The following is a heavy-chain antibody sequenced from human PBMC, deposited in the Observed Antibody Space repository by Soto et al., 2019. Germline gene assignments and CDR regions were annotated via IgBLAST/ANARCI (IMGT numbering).Heavy chain of an antibody. CDR2: IKSKTDGGTT. V-gene: IGHV3-15*07. J-gene: IGHJ4*02. D-gene: IGHD3-3*01. Sequence: EVQLVESGGGLVKPGGSLRLSCAASGFTFSNAWMNWVRQAPGKGLEWVGRIKSKTDGGTTDYAAPVKGRFTISRDDSKNTLYLQMNSLKTEDTAVYYCTTDPEYYDFCSGYTTGRFDYLGQGTLVTVSS. CDR3: TTDPEYYDFCSGYTTGRFDY. CDR1: GFTFSNAW.